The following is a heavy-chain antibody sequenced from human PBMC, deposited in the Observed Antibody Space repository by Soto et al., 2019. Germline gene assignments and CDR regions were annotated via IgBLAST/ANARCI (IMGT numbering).Heavy chain of an antibody. J-gene: IGHJ6*04. CDR1: GLTFSSYA. CDR3: AGSRTLTTGLDV. V-gene: IGHV3-64*01. CDR2: ISNNGGST. Sequence: GGSLRLSCAASGLTFSSYAMHWVRQAAGKGLEYVSAISNNGGSTYHANSVKGRFSISRDNSKNTLFLQMGSLRAEDMAVYYCAGSRTLTTGLDVWGKGTTVTVSS. D-gene: IGHD4-4*01.